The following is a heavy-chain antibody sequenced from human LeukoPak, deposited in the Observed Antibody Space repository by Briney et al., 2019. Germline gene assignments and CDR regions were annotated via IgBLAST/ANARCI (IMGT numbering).Heavy chain of an antibody. CDR3: ARMSVVVPAAYNYYFDY. CDR1: GGTFSSYA. Sequence: SVKVSCKASGGTFSSYAISWVRQAPGRGLEWMGRIIPILGIANYAQKFQGRVTITADKSTSTAYMELSSLRSEDTAVYYCARMSVVVPAAYNYYFDYWGQGTLVTVSS. V-gene: IGHV1-69*04. CDR2: IIPILGIA. J-gene: IGHJ4*02. D-gene: IGHD2-2*01.